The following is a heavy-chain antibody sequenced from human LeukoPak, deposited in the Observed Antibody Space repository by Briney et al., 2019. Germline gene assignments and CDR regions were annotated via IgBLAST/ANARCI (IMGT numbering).Heavy chain of an antibody. J-gene: IGHJ4*02. V-gene: IGHV3-7*02. D-gene: IGHD4-17*01. Sequence: PGGSLRLSCAASGFTFRTFWMAWVRQAPGKGLEWVANIKQDGSDKYYLDSVEGRFTISRDNADNSLYLQLNSLRVEDTAVYYCARGHDGDSEYFDYWGQGTLVTVSS. CDR2: IKQDGSDK. CDR1: GFTFRTFW. CDR3: ARGHDGDSEYFDY.